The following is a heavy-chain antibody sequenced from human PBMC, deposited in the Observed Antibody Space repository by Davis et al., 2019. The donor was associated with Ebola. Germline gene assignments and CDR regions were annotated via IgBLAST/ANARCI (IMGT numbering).Heavy chain of an antibody. CDR2: LVASGSNT. D-gene: IGHD3-9*01. CDR3: AKTGQPGNTDMYFDY. CDR1: GFTFSSYA. Sequence: PGGSLRLSCAASGFTFSSYAMSWVRQAPGKGLEWVSGLVASGSNTFYANSVKGRFTISRDNSKNTLYLQMDSLRAEDTAVYYCAKTGQPGNTDMYFDYWGQGTLVTVSS. J-gene: IGHJ4*02. V-gene: IGHV3-23*01.